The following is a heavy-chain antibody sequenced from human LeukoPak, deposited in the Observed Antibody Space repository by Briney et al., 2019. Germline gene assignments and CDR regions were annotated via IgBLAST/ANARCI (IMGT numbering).Heavy chain of an antibody. CDR1: GGSISSNSYY. D-gene: IGHD3-22*01. V-gene: IGHV4-39*01. Sequence: PSETLSLTCTVSGGSISSNSYYWGWIRQPPGKGLEWIGSIYYSGSTYYNPSLKNRLTISVDTSKNQFSLKLSSVTAADTAVYYCARLGHYYDSSGYYYPFDYWGQGTLVTVSS. CDR3: ARLGHYYDSSGYYYPFDY. CDR2: IYYSGST. J-gene: IGHJ4*02.